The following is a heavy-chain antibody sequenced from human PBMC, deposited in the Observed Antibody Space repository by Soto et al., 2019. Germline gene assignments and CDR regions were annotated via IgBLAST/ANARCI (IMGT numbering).Heavy chain of an antibody. CDR2: ISYDGSNK. V-gene: IGHV3-30*18. CDR1: GFTFSSYG. Sequence: QVQLVESGGGVVQPGRSLRLSCAASGFTFSSYGMHWVRQAPGKGLEWVAVISYDGSNKYYADSVKGRFTISRDNSKNTLYLQMKSLRAEDTAVYYCAKGPQGESSGWYGGASPVEWGQGTLVTVSS. CDR3: AKGPQGESSGWYGGASPVE. D-gene: IGHD6-19*01. J-gene: IGHJ4*02.